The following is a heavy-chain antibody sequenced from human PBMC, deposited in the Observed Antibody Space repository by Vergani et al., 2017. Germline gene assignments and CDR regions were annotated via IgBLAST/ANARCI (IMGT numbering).Heavy chain of an antibody. V-gene: IGHV3-48*01. CDR1: GFTFSSYS. CDR2: ISSSSSTI. J-gene: IGHJ6*02. Sequence: EVQLVESGGGLVQPGGSLRLSCAASGFTFSSYSMNWVRQAPGKGLEWVSYISSSSSTIYYADSVKGRFTISRDNAKNSLYLQMNSLRAEDTAVYYCAREGVAMAGDYYYYGMDVWGQGTTVTVSS. CDR3: AREGVAMAGDYYYYGMDV. D-gene: IGHD5-12*01.